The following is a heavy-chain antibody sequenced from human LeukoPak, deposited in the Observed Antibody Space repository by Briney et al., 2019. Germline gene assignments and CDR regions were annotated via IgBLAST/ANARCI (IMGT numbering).Heavy chain of an antibody. CDR2: ISSSGSTI. CDR1: GFTFSSYS. V-gene: IGHV3-48*04. Sequence: PGGSLRLSCAASGFTFSSYSMNWVRQAPGKGLEWVSYISSSGSTIYYADSVKGRFTISRDNAKNSLYLQMNSLRAEDTAVYYCARAGYYYDSSGVGAFDIWGQGTMVTVSS. D-gene: IGHD3-22*01. CDR3: ARAGYYYDSSGVGAFDI. J-gene: IGHJ3*02.